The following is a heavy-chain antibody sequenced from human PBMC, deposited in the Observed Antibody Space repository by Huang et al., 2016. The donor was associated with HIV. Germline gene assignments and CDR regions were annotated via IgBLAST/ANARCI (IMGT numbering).Heavy chain of an antibody. CDR3: ARDYMVRGTFDY. Sequence: EVQLVESGGTLVQTGRSLRLSCAASGFTFSSFSMHWVRQAPGKGLGWRSYISSSSSNIYHADAVKGRVTSSRDNAKSSLYLQMNTLRAEDTAVYYCARDYMVRGTFDYWGQGTLVTVSS. J-gene: IGHJ4*02. CDR1: GFTFSSFS. CDR2: ISSSSSNI. V-gene: IGHV3-48*01. D-gene: IGHD3-10*01.